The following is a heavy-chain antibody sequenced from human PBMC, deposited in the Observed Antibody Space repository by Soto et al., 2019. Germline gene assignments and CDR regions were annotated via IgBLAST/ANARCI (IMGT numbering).Heavy chain of an antibody. CDR1: GFTFSSYG. V-gene: IGHV3-33*01. D-gene: IGHD3-16*01. CDR3: ARDDIGGETSDDAFDI. Sequence: QSGGSLRLSCAASGFTFSSYGMHWVRQAPGKGLEWVAVIWYDGSNKYYADSVKGRFTISRDNSKNTLYLQMNSLRAEDTAVYYCARDDIGGETSDDAFDIWGQGTMVTVSS. CDR2: IWYDGSNK. J-gene: IGHJ3*02.